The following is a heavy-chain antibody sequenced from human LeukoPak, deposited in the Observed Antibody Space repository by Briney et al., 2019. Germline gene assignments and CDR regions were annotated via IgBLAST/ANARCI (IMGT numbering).Heavy chain of an antibody. Sequence: GGSLRLSCAASGFTFSSNSMNWVRQAPGKGLEWVSYISSSGTIYYADSVKGRFTISRDNAKNSLYLQMNSLRAEDTAVYYCAELGITMIGGVWGKGTTVTISS. CDR3: AELGITMIGGV. D-gene: IGHD3-10*02. V-gene: IGHV3-48*04. J-gene: IGHJ6*04. CDR1: GFTFSSNS. CDR2: ISSSGTI.